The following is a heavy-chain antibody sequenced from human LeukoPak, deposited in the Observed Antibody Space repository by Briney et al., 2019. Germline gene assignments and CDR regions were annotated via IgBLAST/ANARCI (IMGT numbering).Heavy chain of an antibody. J-gene: IGHJ6*02. D-gene: IGHD3-10*01. CDR1: GGSFSGYY. V-gene: IGHV4-34*01. CDR3: AREFVGGSGSYRSKCYYYGMDV. CDR2: INHSGST. Sequence: SETLSLTCAVYGGSFSGYYWSWIRQPPGKGREWIGEINHSGSTNYNPSLKSRVTISVDTSKNQFSLKLSSVTAADTAVYYCAREFVGGSGSYRSKCYYYGMDVWGQGTTVTVSS.